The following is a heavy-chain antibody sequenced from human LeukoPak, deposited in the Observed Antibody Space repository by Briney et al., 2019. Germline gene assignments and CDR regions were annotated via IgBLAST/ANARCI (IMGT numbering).Heavy chain of an antibody. CDR2: INPNSGGT. J-gene: IGHJ4*02. V-gene: IGHV1-2*02. Sequence: ASVKVSCKASGYTFTGYYMHWVRQAPGQGLEWMGWINPNSGGTNYAQKFQGRVTMTRDTSISTAYMELSRLRSDDTAVYYCARFMVRGVQIFDYWGQGTLVTVSS. D-gene: IGHD3-10*01. CDR3: ARFMVRGVQIFDY. CDR1: GYTFTGYY.